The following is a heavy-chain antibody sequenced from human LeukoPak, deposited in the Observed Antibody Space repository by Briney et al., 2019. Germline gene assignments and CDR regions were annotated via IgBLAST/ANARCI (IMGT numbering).Heavy chain of an antibody. V-gene: IGHV4-34*01. CDR2: INHSGST. CDR3: ARDASYYYDSSGYNAFDI. CDR1: GGSFSGYY. Sequence: SETLSLTCAVYGGSFSGYYWSWIRQPPGKGLEWIGEINHSGSTNYNPSLKSRVTISVDTSKNQFSLKLSSVTAADTAVYYCARDASYYYDSSGYNAFDIWGQGTMVTVSS. D-gene: IGHD3-22*01. J-gene: IGHJ3*02.